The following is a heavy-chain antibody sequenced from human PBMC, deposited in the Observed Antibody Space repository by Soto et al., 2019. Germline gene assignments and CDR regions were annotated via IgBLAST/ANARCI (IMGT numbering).Heavy chain of an antibody. CDR2: ISGSGGST. CDR3: AKDEARVWQDYYDSSGLDY. CDR1: GFSFSSYA. J-gene: IGHJ4*02. D-gene: IGHD3-22*01. V-gene: IGHV3-23*01. Sequence: QPGGSLRLSCAASGFSFSSYAMSWVRQAPGKGLEWVSAISGSGGSTYYADSVKGRFTISRDNSKNTLYLQMNSLRAEDTAVYYCAKDEARVWQDYYDSSGLDYWGQGTLVTVSS.